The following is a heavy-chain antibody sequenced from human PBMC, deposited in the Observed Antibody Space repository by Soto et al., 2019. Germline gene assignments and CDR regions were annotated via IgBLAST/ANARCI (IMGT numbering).Heavy chain of an antibody. CDR1: GFSLSAYS. D-gene: IGHD4-4*01. J-gene: IGHJ4*01. CDR2: ISSGSYTI. V-gene: IGHV3-48*02. Sequence: EVQLVESGGVWVQPGGALRLSCAASGFSLSAYSMNWFRQAPGKGVEWLSYISSGSYTIKYAESVKGRFTNSRDNAKNALYLQMKSLQDETTAVYYCARDVTAHHFDCCGRGTLVTVSS. CDR3: ARDVTAHHFDC.